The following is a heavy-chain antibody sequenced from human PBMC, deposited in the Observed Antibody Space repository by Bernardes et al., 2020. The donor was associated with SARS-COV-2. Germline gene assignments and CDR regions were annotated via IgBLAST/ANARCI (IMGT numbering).Heavy chain of an antibody. CDR1: GGSISSYY. V-gene: IGHV4-59*01. D-gene: IGHD3-9*01. CDR2: IYYSGST. Sequence: ETLSLTCTVSGGSISSYYWSWIRQPPGKGLEWIGYIYYSGSTNYNPSLKSRVTISVDTSKNQFSLKLSSVTAADTAVYYCAREGARNYDILTGYTRPYYFDYWGQGTLVTVSS. J-gene: IGHJ4*02. CDR3: AREGARNYDILTGYTRPYYFDY.